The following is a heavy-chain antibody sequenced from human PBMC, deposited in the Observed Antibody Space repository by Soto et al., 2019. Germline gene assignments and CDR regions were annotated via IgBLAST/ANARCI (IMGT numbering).Heavy chain of an antibody. CDR1: GLTISGKKY. Sequence: DVQLVESGGGLIQPGESLRLSCAAFGLTISGKKYVAWVRQAPGKGLEWVSALYDVDGSFYADSVKGRFTPSSDSSKTTVYLHMNDLRPDDTAVYYCASWHEREHAYDVLGQGTTVTVSS. V-gene: IGHV3-53*01. CDR3: ASWHEREHAYDV. D-gene: IGHD1-1*01. CDR2: LYDVDGS. J-gene: IGHJ3*01.